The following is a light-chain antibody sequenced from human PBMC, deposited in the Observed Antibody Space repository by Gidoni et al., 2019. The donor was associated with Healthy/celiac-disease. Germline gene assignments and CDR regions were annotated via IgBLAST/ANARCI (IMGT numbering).Light chain of an antibody. V-gene: IGKV1-8*01. Sequence: ALRMTQSPSSFAASTGDRVTTTCRASQGISSYLAWYQQKPGKSPKLLIYAASTLQSGVPSRFSGSGSGTDFTLTISGLEAEDFATYYCQQYYSYPPTFGQGTKVEIK. CDR3: QQYYSYPPT. CDR1: QGISSY. CDR2: AAS. J-gene: IGKJ1*01.